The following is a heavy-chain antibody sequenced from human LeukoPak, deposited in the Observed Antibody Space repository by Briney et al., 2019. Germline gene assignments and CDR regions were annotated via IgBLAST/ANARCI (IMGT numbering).Heavy chain of an antibody. CDR1: CVSISSSNR. CDR3: AREGTLGATWFDP. CDR2: NYHSGST. J-gene: IGHJ5*02. Sequence: SGPLSHTRAVCCVSISSSNRWSRVPQPPGKGLEWSGENYHSGSTNHNPFLQSPVTLTLAKSKNQFSLKLSSVTTAPPASLYFAREGTLGATWFDPWGQDTLVTVSS. V-gene: IGHV4-4*02. D-gene: IGHD1-1*01.